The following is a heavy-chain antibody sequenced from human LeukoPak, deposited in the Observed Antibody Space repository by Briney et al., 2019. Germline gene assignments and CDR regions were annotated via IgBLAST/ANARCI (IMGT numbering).Heavy chain of an antibody. Sequence: ASVKVPCKASGYTFTSYYMHWVRQAPGQGLEWMGIINPSGGSTSYAQKFQGRVTMTRDTSTSTVYMELSSLRSEDTAVYYCARDRRQWLEGAYYYGMDVWGQGTTVTVSS. CDR2: INPSGGST. V-gene: IGHV1-46*01. J-gene: IGHJ6*02. CDR3: ARDRRQWLEGAYYYGMDV. CDR1: GYTFTSYY. D-gene: IGHD6-19*01.